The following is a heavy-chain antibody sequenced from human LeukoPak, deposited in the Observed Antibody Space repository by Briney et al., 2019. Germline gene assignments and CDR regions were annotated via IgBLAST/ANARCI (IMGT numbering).Heavy chain of an antibody. J-gene: IGHJ3*02. CDR1: GGSFSGYY. Sequence: PSETLSLTCAVYGGSFSGYYWSWIRQPPGKGLEWIGEINHSGSTNYNPSLKSRVTISVDTSKNQFSLKLSSVTAADTAVYYCARHNSSLDAFDIWGQGTMVTVSS. D-gene: IGHD2-2*01. CDR3: ARHNSSLDAFDI. CDR2: INHSGST. V-gene: IGHV4-34*01.